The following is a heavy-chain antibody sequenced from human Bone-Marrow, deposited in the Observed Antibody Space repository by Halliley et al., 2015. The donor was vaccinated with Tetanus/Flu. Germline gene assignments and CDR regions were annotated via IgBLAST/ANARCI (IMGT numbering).Heavy chain of an antibody. V-gene: IGHV3-53*01. J-gene: IGHJ4*02. CDR1: GFNVSSNY. CDR3: VGGTGIDS. D-gene: IGHD3-10*01. Sequence: CAASGFNVSSNYMTWVRQAPGKGLEWVSVIYTGGSTSYADSVKGRFTSSRDNSKNTVYLQMNSLRAEDTAVYYCVGGTGIDSWGQGTLVSVSS. CDR2: IYTGGST.